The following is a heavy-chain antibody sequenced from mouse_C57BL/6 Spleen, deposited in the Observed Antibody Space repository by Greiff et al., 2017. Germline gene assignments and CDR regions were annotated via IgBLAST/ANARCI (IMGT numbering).Heavy chain of an antibody. CDR3: ARRGYGSPYAMDY. CDR1: GYAFSSSW. V-gene: IGHV1-82*01. Sequence: QVQLQQSGPELVKPGASVKISCKASGYAFSSSWMNWVKQRPGKGLEWIGRIYPGDGDTNYNGKFKGKATLTADKSSSTAYMQLSSLTSEDSAVYFCARRGYGSPYAMDYWGQGTSVTVSS. D-gene: IGHD1-1*01. CDR2: IYPGDGDT. J-gene: IGHJ4*01.